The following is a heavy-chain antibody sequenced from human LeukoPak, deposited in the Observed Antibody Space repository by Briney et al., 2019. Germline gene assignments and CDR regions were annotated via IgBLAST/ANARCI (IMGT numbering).Heavy chain of an antibody. J-gene: IGHJ4*02. CDR2: IKEDGSEK. V-gene: IGHV3-7*01. Sequence: PGGSLRLSCAASGFTFRGYWMSWARQAPGKGLEWVANIKEDGSEKYYVDSVKGRFTISRDNAKNSLNLQMDSLRVEDTAVYYCTRGDSSSEIDYWGQGTLVTVSS. D-gene: IGHD6-6*01. CDR1: GFTFRGYW. CDR3: TRGDSSSEIDY.